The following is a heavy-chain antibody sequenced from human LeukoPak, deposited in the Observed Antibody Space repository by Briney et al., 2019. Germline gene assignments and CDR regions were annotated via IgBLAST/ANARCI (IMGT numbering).Heavy chain of an antibody. CDR1: GYTFTSYG. Sequence: GASVKVSCKASGYTFTSYGISWVRQAPGQGLEWMGWISAYNGNTNYAQKLQGRVTMTTDTSTSTAYMELRSLRSDDTAVYYCARDLLVVGATYWFGPWGQGTLVTVSS. CDR2: ISAYNGNT. J-gene: IGHJ5*02. V-gene: IGHV1-18*01. CDR3: ARDLLVVGATYWFGP. D-gene: IGHD1-26*01.